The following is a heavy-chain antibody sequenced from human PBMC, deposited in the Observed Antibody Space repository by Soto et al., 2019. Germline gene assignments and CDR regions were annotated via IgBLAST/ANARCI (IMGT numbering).Heavy chain of an antibody. CDR3: ARDQRGLVRGITYYYYGMDV. Sequence: ASVKVSCTASGYTFTGYYMHWVRQAPGQGLEWMGWINPNSGGTNYAQKFQGWVTMTRDTSISTAYMELSRLRSDDTAVYYCARDQRGLVRGITYYYYGMDVWGQGTTVTVSS. V-gene: IGHV1-2*04. CDR2: INPNSGGT. CDR1: GYTFTGYY. D-gene: IGHD3-10*01. J-gene: IGHJ6*02.